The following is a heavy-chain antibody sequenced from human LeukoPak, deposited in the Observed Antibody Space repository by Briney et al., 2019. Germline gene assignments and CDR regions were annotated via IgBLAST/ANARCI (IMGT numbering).Heavy chain of an antibody. D-gene: IGHD3-10*01. V-gene: IGHV4-4*02. J-gene: IGHJ5*02. Sequence: SGTLSLTCAVSGGSISSSNWWSWVRQPPGKGLEWIGEIYHSGSTNYNPSLKSRVTISVDKSKNQFSLKLSSVTAADTAVYYCASDPITMVRGVIKTGHWFDPWRQGPLVTVSS. CDR1: GGSISSSNW. CDR3: ASDPITMVRGVIKTGHWFDP. CDR2: IYHSGST.